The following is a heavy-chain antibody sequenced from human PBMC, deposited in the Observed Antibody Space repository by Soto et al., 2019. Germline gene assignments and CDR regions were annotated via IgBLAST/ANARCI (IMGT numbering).Heavy chain of an antibody. CDR1: VFTLSSHA. J-gene: IGHJ5*02. CDR3: AKQEQWLFPYAFDP. Sequence: GVSLRLSCAASVFTLSSHAMSCVRPAPGKGLEWVSAISGSGGSTYYADSVKGRFTISRDNSKNTLYLQMNSLRAEDTAVYYCAKQEQWLFPYAFDPWGQGTLVTVSS. V-gene: IGHV3-23*01. D-gene: IGHD6-19*01. CDR2: ISGSGGST.